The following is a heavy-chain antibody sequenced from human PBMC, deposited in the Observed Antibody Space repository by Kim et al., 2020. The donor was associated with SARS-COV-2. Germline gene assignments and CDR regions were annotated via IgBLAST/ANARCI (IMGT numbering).Heavy chain of an antibody. J-gene: IGHJ3*02. CDR3: ARVGVVVVPSATLEQQLVRADAFDI. Sequence: SETLSLTCAVYGGSFSGYYWSWIRQPPGKGLEWIGEINHSGSTNYNPSLKSRVTISVDTSKNQFSLKLSSVTAADTAVYYCARVGVVVVPSATLEQQLVRADAFDIWGQGTMVTVSS. D-gene: IGHD2-2*01. V-gene: IGHV4-34*01. CDR1: GGSFSGYY. CDR2: INHSGST.